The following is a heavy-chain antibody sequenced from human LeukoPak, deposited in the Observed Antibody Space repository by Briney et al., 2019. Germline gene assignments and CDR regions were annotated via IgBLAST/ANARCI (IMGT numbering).Heavy chain of an antibody. CDR3: ARVNYYDSSGYFDY. D-gene: IGHD3-22*01. CDR2: IIAIFGTA. Sequence: GASVKVSCKASGGTFSSYAISWVRQAPGQGLEWMGGIIAIFGTANYAQKFQGRVTITTDESTSTAYMELSSLRSEDTAVYYCARVNYYDSSGYFDYWGQGTLVTVSS. CDR1: GGTFSSYA. V-gene: IGHV1-69*05. J-gene: IGHJ4*02.